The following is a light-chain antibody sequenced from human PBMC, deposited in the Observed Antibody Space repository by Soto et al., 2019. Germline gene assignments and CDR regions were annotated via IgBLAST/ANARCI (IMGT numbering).Light chain of an antibody. CDR3: QQYNNWPRT. V-gene: IGKV3-15*01. Sequence: EIVLTQSPATLSVSPGERATLSCRASQSVSSDLAWYHQKPCQAPRLLIHGASTRATGIPARFSGSGSGTEFTLTINSLQSEDFAVYYCQQYNNWPRTFGQGTKVDIK. J-gene: IGKJ1*01. CDR1: QSVSSD. CDR2: GAS.